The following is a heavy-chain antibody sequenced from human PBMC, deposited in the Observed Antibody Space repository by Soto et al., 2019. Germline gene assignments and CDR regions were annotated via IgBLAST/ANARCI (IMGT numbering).Heavy chain of an antibody. CDR3: APHRLDTGIPSGE. CDR1: GYAFTNYG. J-gene: IGHJ4*02. Sequence: QVQLVQSGAEVKEPGASVKVSCKASGYAFTNYGVSWVRQAPGQGLEWMGWIGGYKGNTNYAQKLQGRVTLTTDTATSPAYLELRSMRYHDTAGYYGAPHRLDTGIPSGEWGQGGLVTVS. D-gene: IGHD6-25*01. V-gene: IGHV1-18*01. CDR2: IGGYKGNT.